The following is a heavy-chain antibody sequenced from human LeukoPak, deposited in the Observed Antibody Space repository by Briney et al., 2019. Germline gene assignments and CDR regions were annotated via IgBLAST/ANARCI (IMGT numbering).Heavy chain of an antibody. CDR3: ARGGTVTTGDY. V-gene: IGHV4-59*01. CDR2: IYYSGST. Sequence: SETLSLTCTVSGGSISSYYWSWTRQPPGKGLEWIGYIYYSGSTNYNPSLKSRVTISVDTSKNQFSLKLSSVTAADTAVYYCARGGTVTTGDYWGQGTLVTVSS. CDR1: GGSISSYY. J-gene: IGHJ4*02. D-gene: IGHD4-17*01.